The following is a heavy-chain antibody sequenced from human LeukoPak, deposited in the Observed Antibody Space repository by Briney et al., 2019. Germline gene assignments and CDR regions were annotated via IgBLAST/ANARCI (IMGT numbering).Heavy chain of an antibody. Sequence: SETLSLTCTVSGGSISSYYWSWIRQPAGKGLEWIGRMYTSGGTNYNPSLKSRATMSVDTSKNQFSLKLSSVTAADTAVYYCARDGAGYCSSTSCRAGVDYWGQGTLVTVSS. CDR3: ARDGAGYCSSTSCRAGVDY. CDR1: GGSISSYY. CDR2: MYTSGGT. D-gene: IGHD2-2*01. J-gene: IGHJ4*02. V-gene: IGHV4-4*07.